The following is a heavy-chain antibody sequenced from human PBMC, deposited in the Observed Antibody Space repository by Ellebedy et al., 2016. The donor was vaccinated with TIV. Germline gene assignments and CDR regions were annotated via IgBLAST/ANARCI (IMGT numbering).Heavy chain of an antibody. CDR1: GGTFSSYA. J-gene: IGHJ3*02. CDR3: AAEGISGSYQYDAFDI. Sequence: AASVKVSCKASGGTFSSYAISWVRQAPGQGLEWIGWIVVGSGNTNYAQKFQERVTITRDMSTSTAYMELSSLRSEDTAVYYCAAEGISGSYQYDAFDIWGQGTMVTVSS. CDR2: IVVGSGNT. D-gene: IGHD1-26*01. V-gene: IGHV1-58*02.